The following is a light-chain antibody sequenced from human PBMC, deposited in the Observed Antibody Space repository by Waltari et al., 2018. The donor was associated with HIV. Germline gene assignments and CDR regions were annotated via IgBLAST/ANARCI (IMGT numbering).Light chain of an antibody. CDR3: QQRSNWPPHWT. V-gene: IGKV3-11*01. CDR1: QSVSSY. Sequence: EIVLTQSPATLSLSPGERATLSCRASQSVSSYLAWYQQKHGQAPRLLIYDASNRATGIPARFSGSGSGTDFTLTISSLEPEDFAVYYCQQRSNWPPHWTFGQGTKVEIK. CDR2: DAS. J-gene: IGKJ1*01.